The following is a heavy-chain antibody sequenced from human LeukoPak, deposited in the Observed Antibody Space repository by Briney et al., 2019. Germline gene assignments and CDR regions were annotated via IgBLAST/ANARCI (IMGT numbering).Heavy chain of an antibody. D-gene: IGHD3-16*02. J-gene: IGHJ6*02. V-gene: IGHV3-21*01. Sequence: GGSLRLSCAASGFTFSSYSMNWVRQAPGKGLEWVSSISSSSSYIYYADSVKGRFTISRDNAKNSLYLQMNSLRAEDTAVYCCARVSIVGMDVWGQGTTVTVSS. CDR3: ARVSIVGMDV. CDR2: ISSSSSYI. CDR1: GFTFSSYS.